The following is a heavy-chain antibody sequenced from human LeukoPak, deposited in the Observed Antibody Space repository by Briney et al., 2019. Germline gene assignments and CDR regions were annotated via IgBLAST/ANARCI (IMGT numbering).Heavy chain of an antibody. J-gene: IGHJ5*02. CDR2: FYYSGST. CDR1: GGSISSGDYY. CDR3: ARPHYYDSRIDP. V-gene: IGHV4-30-4*01. D-gene: IGHD3-22*01. Sequence: SETLSLTCTVSGGSISSGDYYWSWIRQPPGKGLEWIGYFYYSGSTYYNPSLKSSVTISVDTSKNQFSLKLSSVTAADTAVYYCARPHYYDSRIDPWGQGTLVTVSS.